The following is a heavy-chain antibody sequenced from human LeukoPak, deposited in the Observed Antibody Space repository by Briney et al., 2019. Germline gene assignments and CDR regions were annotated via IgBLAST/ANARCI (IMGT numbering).Heavy chain of an antibody. CDR1: GFTFSSYA. D-gene: IGHD4-17*01. CDR2: ISYDGSNK. CDR3: AGSNFYGDPIYYYYYMDV. J-gene: IGHJ6*03. Sequence: GGSLRLSCAASGFTFSSYAMHWVRQAPGKGLGWVAVISYDGSNKYYADAVKGRFTISRDNSKNTLYLQMTSLRPEDTAVYYCAGSNFYGDPIYYYYYMDVWGQGTTVTVSS. V-gene: IGHV3-30*04.